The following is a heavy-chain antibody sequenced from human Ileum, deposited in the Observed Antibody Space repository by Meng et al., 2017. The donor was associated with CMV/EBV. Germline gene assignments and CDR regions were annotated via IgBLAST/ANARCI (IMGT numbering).Heavy chain of an antibody. CDR2: ISPRGST. Sequence: SGASIPRSDWWNWVRQPPGKALEWIGEISPRGSTNYGPSLKSRVTISADKSKNQFSLNLNSVTAADTDVYYCARGLDTSGYYSFVDFWGQGTLVTVSS. J-gene: IGHJ4*02. V-gene: IGHV4-4*02. CDR3: ARGLDTSGYYSFVDF. CDR1: GASIPRSDW. D-gene: IGHD3-22*01.